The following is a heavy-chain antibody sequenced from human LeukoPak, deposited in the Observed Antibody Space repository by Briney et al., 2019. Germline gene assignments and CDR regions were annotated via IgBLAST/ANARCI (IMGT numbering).Heavy chain of an antibody. CDR2: IFPIFGTA. CDR1: GGTFSNYV. D-gene: IGHD4-11*01. J-gene: IGHJ5*02. V-gene: IGHV1-69*05. Sequence: SVKVSCKASGGTFSNYVISWVRQAPGKGLKWMGGIFPIFGTANYAQKFQGRVTITTDESTSTAYTELSRLRSEDTAVYYCARSGVGDYSNAFDPWGQGTLVTVSS. CDR3: ARSGVGDYSNAFDP.